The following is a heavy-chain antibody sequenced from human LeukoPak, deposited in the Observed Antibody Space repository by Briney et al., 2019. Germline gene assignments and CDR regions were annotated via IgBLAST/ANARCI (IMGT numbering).Heavy chain of an antibody. V-gene: IGHV3-7*03. CDR2: IKIDGSEK. CDR1: GFTFSTYW. J-gene: IGHJ4*02. CDR3: ARGVDIVATIWDY. Sequence: GGSLRLSCAASGFTFSTYWMSWVRQAPGKGLEWVANIKIDGSEKYYVDSVKGRFAISRDNAKNSLYLQMYSLRVEDTAVYYCARGVDIVATIWDYWGQGTLVTVSS. D-gene: IGHD5-12*01.